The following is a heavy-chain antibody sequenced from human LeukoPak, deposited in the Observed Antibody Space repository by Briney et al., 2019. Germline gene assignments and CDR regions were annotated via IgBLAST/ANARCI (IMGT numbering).Heavy chain of an antibody. J-gene: IGHJ4*02. D-gene: IGHD3-22*01. CDR1: GGTFSSYA. Sequence: SVKVSCKASGGTFSSYAISWVRQAPGQGLEWMGRIIPILGIANYAQKFQGRVTMTRDTSTSTVYMELSSLRSEDTAVYYCAREPSYYYDSSGLAVDYWGQGTLVTVSS. CDR3: AREPSYYYDSSGLAVDY. V-gene: IGHV1-69*04. CDR2: IIPILGIA.